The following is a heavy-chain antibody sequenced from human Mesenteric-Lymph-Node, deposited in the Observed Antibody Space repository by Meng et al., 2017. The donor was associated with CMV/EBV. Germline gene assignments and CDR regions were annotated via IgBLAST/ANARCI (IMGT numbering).Heavy chain of an antibody. D-gene: IGHD6-19*01. CDR2: ISYDGSSK. CDR1: GFTFSSYG. V-gene: IGHV3-30*18. J-gene: IGHJ4*02. CDR3: AKPFHSSGWYGDFDY. Sequence: GESLKISCAASGFTFSSYGMHWVRQAPGKGLEWVAVISYDGSSKYYADSVKGRFTISRDNSKSTLYLQMNSLRAEDTAVYYCAKPFHSSGWYGDFDYWGQGTLVTVSS.